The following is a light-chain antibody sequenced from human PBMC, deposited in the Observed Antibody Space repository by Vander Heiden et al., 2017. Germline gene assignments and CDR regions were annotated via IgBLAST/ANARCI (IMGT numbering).Light chain of an antibody. CDR3: SSYTSSRTYV. J-gene: IGLJ1*01. V-gene: IGLV2-14*03. CDR2: DVS. Sequence: QSALTQPASVSGSPGQSITISCTGTSSDVGGYNYVSWYQQHPGKAPKLMIYDVSNRPSGVSNRFAGSKSGNTDSLTISGLQAEDEAYYYCSSYTSSRTYVFGTGTKVTVL. CDR1: SSDVGGYNY.